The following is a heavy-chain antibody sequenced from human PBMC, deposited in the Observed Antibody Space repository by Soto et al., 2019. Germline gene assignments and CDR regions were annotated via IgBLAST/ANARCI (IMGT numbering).Heavy chain of an antibody. Sequence: SLRLSCAASGFTFSSYAMSWVRQAPGKGLEWVSAISGSGGSTYYADSVKGRFTISRDNSKNTLYLQMNSLRAEDTAVYYCAKDRRDYIWGSYRPDAFDIWGQGTMVTVS. V-gene: IGHV3-23*01. D-gene: IGHD3-16*02. CDR3: AKDRRDYIWGSYRPDAFDI. CDR1: GFTFSSYA. CDR2: ISGSGGST. J-gene: IGHJ3*02.